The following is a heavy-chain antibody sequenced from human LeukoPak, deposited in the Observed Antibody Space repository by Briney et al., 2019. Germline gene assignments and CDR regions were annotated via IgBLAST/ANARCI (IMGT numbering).Heavy chain of an antibody. CDR2: ISGSGGST. J-gene: IGHJ4*02. V-gene: IGHV3-23*01. D-gene: IGHD3-10*01. CDR3: AKDRITMVRGGLLLDY. Sequence: GGSLRLSCAASGFTFSSYAMNWVRQAPGKGLECISTISGSGGSTYYADSVKGRFTISRDNSKNTLYLQMNSLRAEDTAVYYCAKDRITMVRGGLLLDYWGQGTLVTVSS. CDR1: GFTFSSYA.